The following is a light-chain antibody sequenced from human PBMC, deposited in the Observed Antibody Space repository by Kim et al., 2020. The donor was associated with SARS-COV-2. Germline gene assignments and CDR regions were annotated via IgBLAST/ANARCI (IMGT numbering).Light chain of an antibody. J-gene: IGLJ3*02. V-gene: IGLV1-44*01. CDR1: RTNIGSNV. CDR2: SND. CDR3: VAWDDSLNGSV. Sequence: GNRVTIPCSRSRTNIGSNVGTWYHKLPGTAPKLLMYSNDSRPSGVPDRFSGSKSGTSASLAISGLQSEDEADYYCVAWDDSLNGSVFGGGTQLTVL.